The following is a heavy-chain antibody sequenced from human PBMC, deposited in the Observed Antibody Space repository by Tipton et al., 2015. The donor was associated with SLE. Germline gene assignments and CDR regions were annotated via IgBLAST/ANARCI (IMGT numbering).Heavy chain of an antibody. D-gene: IGHD4-17*01. CDR1: GGTFSSYV. CDR2: IIPIFGTT. J-gene: IGHJ3*02. Sequence: QSGAEVKKPGSSVKVSCKASGGTFSSYVISWVRQAPGQGLEWMGGIIPIFGTTNSAQKFQGRVTITADESTSTAYMELSSLRSEDTAVYYCARDDYGDLNAFDIWGQGTMVTVSS. CDR3: ARDDYGDLNAFDI. V-gene: IGHV1-69*01.